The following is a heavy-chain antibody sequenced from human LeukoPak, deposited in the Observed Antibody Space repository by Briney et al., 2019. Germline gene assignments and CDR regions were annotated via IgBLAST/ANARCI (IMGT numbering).Heavy chain of an antibody. CDR2: INPNSGGT. CDR3: GTIFGVVANDAFDI. V-gene: IGHV1-2*02. J-gene: IGHJ3*02. D-gene: IGHD3-3*01. CDR1: GYTFTGYY. Sequence: ASVKVSCKASGYTFTGYYMHWVRQAPGQGLEWMGWINPNSGGTNYAQKLQGRVTMTTDTSTSTAYMELRSLRSDDTAVYYCGTIFGVVANDAFDIWGQGTMVTVSS.